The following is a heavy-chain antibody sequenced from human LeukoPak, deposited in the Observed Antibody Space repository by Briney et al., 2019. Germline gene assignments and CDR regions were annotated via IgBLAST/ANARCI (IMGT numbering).Heavy chain of an antibody. CDR1: GFTFSSFA. Sequence: GGPLRLSCAASGFTFSSFALSWVRQAPEKGLEWVSAISGSGSSPYYADSVKGRFTISRDNSKSTLYLQMNSLRAGDTAVYYCAKDSGPWGYCTTTSCYFAYWGQGALVTVSS. D-gene: IGHD2-2*01. J-gene: IGHJ4*02. V-gene: IGHV3-23*01. CDR3: AKDSGPWGYCTTTSCYFAY. CDR2: ISGSGSSP.